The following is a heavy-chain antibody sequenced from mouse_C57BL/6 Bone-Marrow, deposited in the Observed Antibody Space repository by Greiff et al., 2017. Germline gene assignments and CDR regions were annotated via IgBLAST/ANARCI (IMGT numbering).Heavy chain of an antibody. CDR1: GFTFSDFY. V-gene: IGHV7-1*01. J-gene: IGHJ1*03. Sequence: EVKVVESGGGLVQSGRSLRLSCATSGFTFSDFYMEWVRQAPGKGLEWIAASRNKANDYTTEYSASVKGRFIVSRDTSQSILYLQMNALRAEDTAIYYCARALGIYWYFDVWGTGTTVTVSS. CDR2: SRNKANDYTT. CDR3: ARALGIYWYFDV.